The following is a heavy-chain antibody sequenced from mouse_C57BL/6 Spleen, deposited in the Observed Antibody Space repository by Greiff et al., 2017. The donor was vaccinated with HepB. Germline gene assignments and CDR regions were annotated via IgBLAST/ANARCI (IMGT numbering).Heavy chain of an antibody. J-gene: IGHJ3*01. CDR3: ARPDGYYVGFAY. V-gene: IGHV5-9*01. D-gene: IGHD2-3*01. Sequence: EVHLVESGGGLVKPGGSLKLSCAASGFTFSSYTMSWVRQTPEKRLEWVATISGGGGNTYYPDSVKGRFTISRDNAKNTLSLQMSSLRSEDTALYYCARPDGYYVGFAYWGQGTLVTVSA. CDR2: ISGGGGNT. CDR1: GFTFSSYT.